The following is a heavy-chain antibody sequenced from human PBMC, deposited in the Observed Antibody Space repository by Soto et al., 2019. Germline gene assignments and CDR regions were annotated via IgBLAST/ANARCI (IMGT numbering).Heavy chain of an antibody. D-gene: IGHD3-16*01. CDR2: IYHSGST. Sequence: QVQLQESGPGLVKPSGTLSLTCAVSGGSISSSNWWSWVRQPPGKGLEWIGEIYHSGSTNYNPSLKSRVTISVDKSKNQFSLTLSYVTAAATAVYYGARGGSTLGGWFDPWGQGTLVTVSS. J-gene: IGHJ5*02. V-gene: IGHV4-4*02. CDR1: GGSISSSNW. CDR3: ARGGSTLGGWFDP.